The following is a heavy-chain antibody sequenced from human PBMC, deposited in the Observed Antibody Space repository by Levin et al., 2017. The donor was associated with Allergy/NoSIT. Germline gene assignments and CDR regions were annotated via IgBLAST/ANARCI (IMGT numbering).Heavy chain of an antibody. Sequence: KISCKASGGTFSNFAISWVRQAPGQGLEWMGGIIPIFGTPNYAQNTQGRVTITPDKSPSTAYMERSSMRAEDTAVYYCAREGVGISGGAFDIWGQGTMVTVSS. J-gene: IGHJ3*02. CDR1: GGTFSNFA. V-gene: IGHV1-69*06. D-gene: IGHD1-26*01. CDR3: AREGVGISGGAFDI. CDR2: IIPIFGTP.